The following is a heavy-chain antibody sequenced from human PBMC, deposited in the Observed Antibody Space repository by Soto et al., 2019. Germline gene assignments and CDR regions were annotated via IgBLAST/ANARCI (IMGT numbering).Heavy chain of an antibody. Sequence: QVQLVQSGAEVKKPGSSVKVSCKASGGTFSSYTISWLRQAPGQGLDGMGRIIPILVIANYAQKFLGRVTITADKSTSTAYMALISLGPEDTALYYCARLPSTVGSTHYYCYDIDVWGQGTKVTVS. J-gene: IGHJ6*02. V-gene: IGHV1-69*02. D-gene: IGHD1-26*01. CDR3: ARLPSTVGSTHYYCYDIDV. CDR1: GGTFSSYT. CDR2: IIPILVIA.